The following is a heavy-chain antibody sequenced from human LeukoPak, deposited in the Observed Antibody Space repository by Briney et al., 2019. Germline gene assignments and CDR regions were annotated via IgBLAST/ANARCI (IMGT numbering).Heavy chain of an antibody. V-gene: IGHV1-3*03. CDR3: ARGNYVWGSYRYAIDY. J-gene: IGHJ4*02. D-gene: IGHD3-16*02. CDR2: INAGNGNT. CDR1: GYTFTSYA. Sequence: GASVKVSCKASGYTFTSYAMHWVRQAPGQRLEWMGWINAGNGNTKYSQEFQGRVTITRDTSASTAYMELSSLRSEDMAVYYCARGNYVWGSYRYAIDYWGQGTLVTVSS.